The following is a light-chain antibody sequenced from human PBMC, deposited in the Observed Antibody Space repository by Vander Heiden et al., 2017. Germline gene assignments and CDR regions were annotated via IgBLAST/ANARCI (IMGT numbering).Light chain of an antibody. Sequence: DIVMTQSPDSLAVSLGERATINCKSSQSLLYSSNNKNYLAWYQQKSGQPPKVLIYWASTRESGVPDRFSGSGSGTDFSLTISSLQAEDVAVYYCQQYLTTPLTFGGGTKVEIK. J-gene: IGKJ4*01. CDR1: QSLLYSSNNKNY. V-gene: IGKV4-1*01. CDR2: WAS. CDR3: QQYLTTPLT.